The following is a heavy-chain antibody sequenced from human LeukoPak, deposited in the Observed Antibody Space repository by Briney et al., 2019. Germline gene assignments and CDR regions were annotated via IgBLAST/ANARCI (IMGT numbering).Heavy chain of an antibody. CDR2: TSSSSSYT. D-gene: IGHD2-8*02. J-gene: IGHJ4*02. CDR1: GFTLGDYY. V-gene: IGHV3-11*03. Sequence: GGSLRLSCAASGFTLGDYYMSWIRQAPGKGLEWIAYTSSSSSYTDYADSVKGRFTISRDNPKNLLYLQMNSLIAEDTAVYYCARKHRAAGVRAFDHWGQGTLVTVSS. CDR3: ARKHRAAGVRAFDH.